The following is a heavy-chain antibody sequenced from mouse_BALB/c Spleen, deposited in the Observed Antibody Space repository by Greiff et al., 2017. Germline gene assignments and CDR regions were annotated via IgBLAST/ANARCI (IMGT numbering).Heavy chain of an antibody. CDR3: ASYGSSYGAY. V-gene: IGHV3-2*02. Sequence: EVKLMESGPGLVKPSQSLSLTCTVTGYSITSDYAWNWIRQFPGNKLEWMGYISYSGSTSYNPSLKSRISITRDTSKNQFFLQLNSVTTEDTATYYCASYGSSYGAYWGQGTLVTVSA. J-gene: IGHJ3*01. CDR1: GYSITSDYA. CDR2: ISYSGST. D-gene: IGHD1-1*01.